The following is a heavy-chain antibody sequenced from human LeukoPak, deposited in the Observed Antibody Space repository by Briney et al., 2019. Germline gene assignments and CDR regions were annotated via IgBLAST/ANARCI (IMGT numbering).Heavy chain of an antibody. CDR1: GYTFTGYY. CDR3: ARNFLNYGEIDY. J-gene: IGHJ4*02. V-gene: IGHV1-2*02. D-gene: IGHD4-17*01. Sequence: ASVKVSCKASGYTFTGYYMHWVRQAPGQGLEWMGWINPNSGGTNYAQKFQGRVTMTRDTSISTAYMELSRLRSDDTAVYYCARNFLNYGEIDYWGQGTLVTVSS. CDR2: INPNSGGT.